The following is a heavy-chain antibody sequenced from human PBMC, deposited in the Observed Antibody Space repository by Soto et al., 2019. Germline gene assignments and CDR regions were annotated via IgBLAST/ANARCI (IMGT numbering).Heavy chain of an antibody. Sequence: SETLSLTCDVSGGPIKTGDYYWNWIRQPPGKGLEWIGYVFYSGATNYSPSLKSRAAISMDTSKNQFSLSLTSVTAADTAVYYCARAGFSYGHLLFWGQGIRVTVSS. J-gene: IGHJ4*02. V-gene: IGHV4-30-4*01. D-gene: IGHD3-10*01. CDR2: VFYSGAT. CDR1: GGPIKTGDYY. CDR3: ARAGFSYGHLLF.